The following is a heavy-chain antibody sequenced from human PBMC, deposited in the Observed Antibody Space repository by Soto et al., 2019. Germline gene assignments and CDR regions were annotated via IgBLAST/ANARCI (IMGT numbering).Heavy chain of an antibody. J-gene: IGHJ6*02. V-gene: IGHV4-31*03. CDR2: IYYSGST. Sequence: PSETLSLTCTVSGGSISSGGYYWSWIRQHPGKGLEWIGYIYYSGSTYYNPSLKSRVTISVDTSKNQFSLKLSSVTAADTAVYYCARDYDPGIAAAGPSPFNYYYYYGMDVWGQGTTVTVSS. D-gene: IGHD6-13*01. CDR3: ARDYDPGIAAAGPSPFNYYYYYGMDV. CDR1: GGSISSGGYY.